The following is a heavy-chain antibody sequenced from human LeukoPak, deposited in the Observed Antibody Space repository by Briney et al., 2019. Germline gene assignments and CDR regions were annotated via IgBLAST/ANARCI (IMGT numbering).Heavy chain of an antibody. CDR1: GFTFSSYT. CDR3: AKDYAGGWPKRGMDV. J-gene: IGHJ6*03. V-gene: IGHV3-23*01. CDR2: ISGSGGGT. Sequence: GGSLRLSCAVSGFTFSSYTMSWVRQAPGKGLEWVSAISGSGGGTFYADSVRGRFTISRDNSKNTVYLQMNSLRAENTAVYYCAKDYAGGWPKRGMDVWGKGATVTVSS. D-gene: IGHD3-16*01.